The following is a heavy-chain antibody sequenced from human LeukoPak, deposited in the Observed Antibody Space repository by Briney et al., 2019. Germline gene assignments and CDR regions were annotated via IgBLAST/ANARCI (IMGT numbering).Heavy chain of an antibody. V-gene: IGHV4-4*02. CDR1: GGSISNSNW. CDR3: ARAHSSSWYMDY. CDR2: IYHSGST. D-gene: IGHD6-13*01. Sequence: PSETLSLTCAVSGGSISNSNWWSWVRQPPGKGLEWIGEIYHSGSTNYNPPLKSRVTISLDTSNNQFSLKLTSVTAADTAVYYCARAHSSSWYMDYWGQGTLVTVSS. J-gene: IGHJ4*02.